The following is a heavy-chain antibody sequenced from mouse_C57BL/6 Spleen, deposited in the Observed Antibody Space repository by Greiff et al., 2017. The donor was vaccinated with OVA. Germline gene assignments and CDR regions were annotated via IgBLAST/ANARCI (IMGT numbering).Heavy chain of an antibody. J-gene: IGHJ3*01. D-gene: IGHD1-1*01. CDR1: GYTFTSYW. CDR2: IDPSDSET. Sequence: QVQLQQPGAELVRPGSSVKLSCKASGYTFTSYWMHWVKQRPIQGLEWIGNIDPSDSETHYNQKFKDKATLTVDKSSSTAYMQLSSLTSEDSAVYYCARPLYYGTAWFAYRGQGTLVTVSA. V-gene: IGHV1-52*01. CDR3: ARPLYYGTAWFAY.